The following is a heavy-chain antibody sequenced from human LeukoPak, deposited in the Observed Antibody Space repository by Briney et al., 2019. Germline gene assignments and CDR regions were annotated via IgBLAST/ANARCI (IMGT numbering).Heavy chain of an antibody. CDR3: ARDGKWELLNYFDY. Sequence: GGSLRLSCAASGFTFSSYAMHWVRQAPGKGLEWVAVISYDGSNKYYADSVKGRFTISRDNSKNTLHLQMNSLRAEDTAVYYCARDGKWELLNYFDYWGQGTLVTVSS. CDR2: ISYDGSNK. CDR1: GFTFSSYA. J-gene: IGHJ4*02. V-gene: IGHV3-30-3*01. D-gene: IGHD1-26*01.